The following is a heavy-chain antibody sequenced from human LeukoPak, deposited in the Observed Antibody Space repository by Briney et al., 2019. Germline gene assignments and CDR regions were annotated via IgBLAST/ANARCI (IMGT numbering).Heavy chain of an antibody. D-gene: IGHD5-18*01. CDR3: VRVGYGYRYLSWFDP. J-gene: IGHJ5*02. Sequence: SETLSLTSTLSGASLCRYFWSCIPPPPGEGLEWMGHIYYSGSTDYNPSLKSRVSISVDTSKNQFSLKVSSVTAADTAVYYGVRVGYGYRYLSWFDPWGQGTLVTVSS. CDR1: GASLCRYF. V-gene: IGHV4-59*01. CDR2: IYYSGST.